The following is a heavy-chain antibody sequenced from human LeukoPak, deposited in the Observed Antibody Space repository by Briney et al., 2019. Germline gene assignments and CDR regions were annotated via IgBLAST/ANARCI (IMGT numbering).Heavy chain of an antibody. CDR2: IYHSGST. Sequence: SETLSLTCAVSGGSISSGGYSWSWIRQPPGKGLEWIGYIYHSGSTYYNPSLKSRVAISVDRSKNQFSLKLSSVTAADTAVYYCARDGSVVGSHWFDPWGQGTLVTVSS. CDR3: ARDGSVVGSHWFDP. V-gene: IGHV4-30-2*01. CDR1: GGSISSGGYS. J-gene: IGHJ5*02. D-gene: IGHD6-19*01.